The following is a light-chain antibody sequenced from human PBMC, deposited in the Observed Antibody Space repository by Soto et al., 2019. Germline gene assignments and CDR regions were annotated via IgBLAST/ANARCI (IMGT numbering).Light chain of an antibody. J-gene: IGKJ5*01. V-gene: IGKV1-9*01. CDR2: AAS. CDR3: QQLNSYPIT. CDR1: QGISSH. Sequence: DIQLTQSPSFLSASLGDRVTITCRASQGISSHLAWYQQKPGKAPKLLIYAASTLQTGVPSRFSGSGSGTAFTLTISSLQPEDFATYYCQQLNSYPITVGQGTRLEIK.